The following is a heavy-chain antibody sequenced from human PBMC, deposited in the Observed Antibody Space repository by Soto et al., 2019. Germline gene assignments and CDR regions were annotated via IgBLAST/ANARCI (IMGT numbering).Heavy chain of an antibody. V-gene: IGHV3-9*01. CDR2: ISWNSGSI. J-gene: IGHJ5*02. D-gene: IGHD3-10*01. CDR1: GFTFDDYA. CDR3: AKDMVRGPMRGWFDP. Sequence: PGGSLRLSCAASGFTFDDYAMHWVRQAPGKGLEWVSGISWNSGSIGYADSVKGRFTISRDNAKNSLYLQMNSLRAEDTALYYCAKDMVRGPMRGWFDPWGQGTLVTVSS.